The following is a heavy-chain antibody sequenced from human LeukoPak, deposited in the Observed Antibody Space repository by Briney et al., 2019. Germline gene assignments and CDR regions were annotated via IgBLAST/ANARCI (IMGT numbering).Heavy chain of an antibody. D-gene: IGHD2-2*01. J-gene: IGHJ6*04. CDR2: INHSGST. V-gene: IGHV4-34*01. CDR1: GGSFSGYY. Sequence: PSETLSLTCAVYGGSFSGYYWSWIRQPPGKGLEWIGEINHSGSTNYNPSLKSRVTISVDTSKNQFSLKLSSVTAADTAVYYCARGRGYCSSTSCYSGINYYYGMDVWGKGTTVTVSS. CDR3: ARGRGYCSSTSCYSGINYYYGMDV.